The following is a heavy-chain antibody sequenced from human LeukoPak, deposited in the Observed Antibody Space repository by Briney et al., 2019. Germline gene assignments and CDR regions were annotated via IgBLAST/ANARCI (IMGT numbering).Heavy chain of an antibody. CDR2: IWSDGTNT. CDR1: GFTFNHYG. D-gene: IGHD4-11*01. CDR3: ARDAQRGFDYSNSLQY. V-gene: IGHV3-33*01. J-gene: IGHJ4*02. Sequence: GGSLRLSCAATGFTFNHYGMHWVRQAPGKGLEWVAVIWSDGTNTYYTDSVKGRFTISRVDSEKTVYLQMKSLRPEDTGVYYCARDAQRGFDYSNSLQYWGQGTPVTVST.